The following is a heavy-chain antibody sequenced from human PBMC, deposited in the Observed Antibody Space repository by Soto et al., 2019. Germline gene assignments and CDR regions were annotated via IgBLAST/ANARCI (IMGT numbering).Heavy chain of an antibody. CDR3: AREYRQSGYSSSWVFDY. J-gene: IGHJ4*02. V-gene: IGHV4-31*03. D-gene: IGHD6-13*01. CDR1: GGSINSGGYY. Sequence: QVQLRESGPGLVKPSQTLSLTCTVSGGSINSGGYYWNWIRQHPGKGLEWIGCMYYSGSTYYHPFLRSRVIISADTSENHFSLKLSSVTAADTAVYFCAREYRQSGYSSSWVFDYWGQGTLVNVSS. CDR2: MYYSGST.